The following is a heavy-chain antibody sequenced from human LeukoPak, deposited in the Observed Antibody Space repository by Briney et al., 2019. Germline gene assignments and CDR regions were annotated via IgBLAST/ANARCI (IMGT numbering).Heavy chain of an antibody. CDR2: IYYSGST. CDR1: GGSISSSSYY. J-gene: IGHJ4*02. D-gene: IGHD6-13*01. V-gene: IGHV4-39*01. CDR3: ARQGDSNSWSRFDY. Sequence: SETLSLTCTVSGGSISSSSYYWGWIRQPPGKGLEWIGSIYYSGSTYYNPSLKSRVTISVDTSKNQFSLKLSSVTAADTAVYYCARQGDSNSWSRFDYWGQGTLVTVSS.